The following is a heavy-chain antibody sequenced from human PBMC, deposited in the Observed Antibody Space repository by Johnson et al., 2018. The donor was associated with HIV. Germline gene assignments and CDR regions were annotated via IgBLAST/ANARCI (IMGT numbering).Heavy chain of an antibody. CDR1: GFTFNDYG. Sequence: QVQLVESGGGVVQPGRSLRLSCAASGFTFNDYGMHWLRQAPGKGLEWVAVIYSGGTTERYVESVKGRFTISRDDSENTLYLQMNTLTVEDTAVYYCARDLWSRPGADALEMWGQGTMVTVSS. J-gene: IGHJ3*02. V-gene: IGHV3-33*08. CDR2: IYSGGTTE. CDR3: ARDLWSRPGADALEM. D-gene: IGHD1-1*01.